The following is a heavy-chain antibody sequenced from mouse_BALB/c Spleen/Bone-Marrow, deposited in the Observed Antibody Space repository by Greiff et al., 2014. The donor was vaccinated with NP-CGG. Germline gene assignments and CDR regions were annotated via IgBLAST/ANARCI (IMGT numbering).Heavy chain of an antibody. CDR1: GYTFTEYI. J-gene: IGHJ1*01. D-gene: IGHD2-10*02. V-gene: IGHV1-62-2*01. Sequence: QVQLQQPGAGLVKPGASVKLSCKASGYTFTEYIIHWVKQRSGQGLEWIGWFYPGSGSIKYNEKFKDKATLTADKSSSTVYMELSRLTSEDSAVHFCARHESYGNYLYFDVWGAGTTVTVSS. CDR3: ARHESYGNYLYFDV. CDR2: FYPGSGSI.